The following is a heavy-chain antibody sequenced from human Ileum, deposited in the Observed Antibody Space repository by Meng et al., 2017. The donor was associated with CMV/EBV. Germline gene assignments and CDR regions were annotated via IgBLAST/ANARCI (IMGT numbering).Heavy chain of an antibody. CDR1: GGCSSSSNW. J-gene: IGHJ4*02. CDR3: ARGKGIAARPADY. Sequence: GSGGCSSSSNWWSWDRQPRGKELGWSGEIYRSGSTDYNPSLKSRVTISVDKSKNQFSLKLSSVTAADTAVYYCARGKGIAARPADYWGQGTLVTVSS. V-gene: IGHV4-4*02. D-gene: IGHD6-6*01. CDR2: IYRSGST.